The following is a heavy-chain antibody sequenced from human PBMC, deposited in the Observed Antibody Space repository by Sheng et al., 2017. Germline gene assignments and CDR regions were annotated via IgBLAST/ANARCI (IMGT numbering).Heavy chain of an antibody. J-gene: IGHJ6*03. D-gene: IGHD6-6*01. CDR3: ARISSSPTLGYYYYYMDV. CDR1: GGSISSYY. CDR2: IYTSGST. Sequence: QVQLQESGPGLVKPSETLSLTCTVSGGSISSYYWSWIRQPAGKGLEWIGRIYTSGSTNYNPSLKSRVTMSVDTSKNQFSLKLSSVTAADTAVYYCARISSSPTLGYYYYYMDVWGKGTTVTVSS. V-gene: IGHV4-4*07.